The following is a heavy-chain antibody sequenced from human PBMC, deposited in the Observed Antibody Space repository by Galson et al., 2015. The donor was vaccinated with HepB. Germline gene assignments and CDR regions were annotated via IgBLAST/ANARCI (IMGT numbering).Heavy chain of an antibody. V-gene: IGHV3-48*01. CDR3: ARDVGARYYYYMDV. J-gene: IGHJ6*03. CDR1: GFTFSSYS. D-gene: IGHD3-3*01. CDR2: ISSSGSTT. Sequence: SLRLSCADSGFTFSSYSMNWVRQAPGMGLEWVSYISSSGSTTYYADSVKGRFTISRDNAKNSLFLQMNSLRAEDTAVYYCARDVGARYYYYMDVWGKGTTVTVSS.